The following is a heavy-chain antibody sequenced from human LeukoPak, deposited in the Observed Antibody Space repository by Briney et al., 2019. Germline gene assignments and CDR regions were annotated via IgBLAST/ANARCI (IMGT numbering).Heavy chain of an antibody. V-gene: IGHV4-39*07. CDR3: ARDSLGVVVVVAATKDEGQNAFDI. Sequence: SETRSLTCTVSGGSISSSSYYWGWIRQPPGKGLEWIGSIYYSGSTYYNPSLKSRVTISVDTSKNQFSLKLSSVTAADTAVYYCARDSLGVVVVVAATKDEGQNAFDIWGQGTMVTVSS. D-gene: IGHD2-15*01. CDR1: GGSISSSSYY. J-gene: IGHJ3*02. CDR2: IYYSGST.